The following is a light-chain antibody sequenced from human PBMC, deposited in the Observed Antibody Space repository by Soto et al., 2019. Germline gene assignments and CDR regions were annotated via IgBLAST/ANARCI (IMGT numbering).Light chain of an antibody. CDR3: SSYTTRGTYV. J-gene: IGLJ1*01. CDR1: SSDVGRFNF. CDR2: EVT. Sequence: QSALTQPASVSGSPGQSITISCTGTSSDVGRFNFVSWFQQHPGKAPKLLIYEVTKRPSGVSNRFSGSKSGNTASLTISGLQTEDEADYYCSSYTTRGTYVFGTGTKVTV. V-gene: IGLV2-14*01.